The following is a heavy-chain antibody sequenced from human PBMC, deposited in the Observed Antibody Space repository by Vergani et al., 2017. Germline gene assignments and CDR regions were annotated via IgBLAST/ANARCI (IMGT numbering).Heavy chain of an antibody. CDR3: AGDLRLLYNRLDP. D-gene: IGHD1-14*01. J-gene: IGHJ5*02. Sequence: QVQLVESGGGVVQTGRSLRLSCAASGFTFNQYVMHWVRQAPGKGLEWVAVTWYDGNNKQYADSVKGRFTISRDNSKSTMYLQMNSLRDEETGVYYCAGDLRLLYNRLDPWGQGTLVTVSS. V-gene: IGHV3-33*01. CDR1: GFTFNQYV. CDR2: TWYDGNNK.